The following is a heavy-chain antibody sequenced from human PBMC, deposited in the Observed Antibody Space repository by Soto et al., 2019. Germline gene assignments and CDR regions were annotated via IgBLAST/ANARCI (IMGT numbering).Heavy chain of an antibody. CDR3: ARGSYGSGSYYNNYYYGMDV. D-gene: IGHD3-10*01. Sequence: GGSLRLSCAASGFTFSSYWMSWVRQAPGKGLEWVANIKQDGSEKYYVDSVKGRFTISRDNAKNSLYLQMNSLRAEDTAVYYCARGSYGSGSYYNNYYYGMDVWGQGTTVTVSS. CDR1: GFTFSSYW. V-gene: IGHV3-7*03. CDR2: IKQDGSEK. J-gene: IGHJ6*02.